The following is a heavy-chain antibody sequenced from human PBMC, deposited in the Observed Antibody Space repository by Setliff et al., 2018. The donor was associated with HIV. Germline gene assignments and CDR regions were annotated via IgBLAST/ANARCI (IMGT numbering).Heavy chain of an antibody. CDR3: TMSYCSSGSCYPKDAFDI. J-gene: IGHJ3*02. CDR1: GGSISSSSYY. CDR2: IYYSGST. Sequence: PSETLSLTCTVSGGSISSSSYYWGWIRQPPGKGLEWIGNIYYSGSTYYSPSLKSRLTISVDTSAHHLSLHLSSVTAADTAVYYCTMSYCSSGSCYPKDAFDIWGQGTMVTVSS. D-gene: IGHD2-15*01. V-gene: IGHV4-39*01.